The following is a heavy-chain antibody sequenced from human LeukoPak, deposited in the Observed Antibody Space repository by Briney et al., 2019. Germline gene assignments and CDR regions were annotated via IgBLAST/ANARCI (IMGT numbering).Heavy chain of an antibody. CDR2: ISRSSSYI. D-gene: IGHD3-22*01. Sequence: SGGSLRLSCAASGFTFSSYSMNWVPQAPGKGLEWVSSISRSSSYIYYAESAKGRFTISRNNAKNSLYLQMNSLRAEDTAMYYCARDGPDYYDSSGYYDRSDRTNGMDVWGQGTTVTVSS. J-gene: IGHJ6*02. CDR1: GFTFSSYS. CDR3: ARDGPDYYDSSGYYDRSDRTNGMDV. V-gene: IGHV3-21*01.